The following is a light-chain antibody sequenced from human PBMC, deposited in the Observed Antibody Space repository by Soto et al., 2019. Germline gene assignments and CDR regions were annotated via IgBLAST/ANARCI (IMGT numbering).Light chain of an antibody. CDR3: QSYDSSLYV. Sequence: HSVLTQPPSVSGAPGQRVTISCTGSSSNIGAGYDVHWYQQLPGTAPKLLIYGNSNRPSGVPDRFSGSKSGTSASLAITGLQAEDEADYYCQSYDSSLYVFGTGTKVTVL. CDR1: SSNIGAGYD. J-gene: IGLJ1*01. CDR2: GNS. V-gene: IGLV1-40*01.